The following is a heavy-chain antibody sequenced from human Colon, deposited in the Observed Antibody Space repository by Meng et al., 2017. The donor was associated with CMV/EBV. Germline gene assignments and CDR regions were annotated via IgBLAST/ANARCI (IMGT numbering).Heavy chain of an antibody. CDR3: AKGSGSYSAFDI. CDR2: IRDDGSNK. V-gene: IGHV3-30*02. J-gene: IGHJ3*02. CDR1: GFTFSSYG. Sequence: GESLKISCAASGFTFSSYGMHWVRQAPGKGLEWVAFIRDDGSNKYYADSVKGRFTISRDNSKNTLYLQMNSLRAKDTAVYYCAKGSGSYSAFDIWGQGTMVTVSS. D-gene: IGHD1-26*01.